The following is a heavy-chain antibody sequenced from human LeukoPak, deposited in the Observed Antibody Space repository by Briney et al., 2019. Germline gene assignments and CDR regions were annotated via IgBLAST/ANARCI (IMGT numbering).Heavy chain of an antibody. CDR2: IIPHSGGT. V-gene: IGHV1-2*02. Sequence: ASVKVSGKASGYTFAGYYIHWVRQAPGQGLEWMGWIIPHSGGTNYAQKFQDRVTMTRDTSISTAYMELSRLRSDDTAVYYCARDGGDGYNPDRPTDWGQGTLVTVSS. CDR3: ARDGGDGYNPDRPTD. CDR1: GYTFAGYY. D-gene: IGHD5-24*01. J-gene: IGHJ4*02.